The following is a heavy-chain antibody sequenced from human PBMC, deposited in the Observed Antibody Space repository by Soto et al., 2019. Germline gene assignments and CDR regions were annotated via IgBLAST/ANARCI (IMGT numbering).Heavy chain of an antibody. D-gene: IGHD6-13*01. Sequence: GGSLRLSCAASGFTFSSYAMSWVRQAPGKGLEWVSAISGSGGSTYYADSVKGRFTISRDNSENTLYLQMNSLRAEDTAVYYCASTPRTRYSSSWYGAGWFDPWGQGTLVTVSS. V-gene: IGHV3-23*01. CDR1: GFTFSSYA. CDR2: ISGSGGST. J-gene: IGHJ5*02. CDR3: ASTPRTRYSSSWYGAGWFDP.